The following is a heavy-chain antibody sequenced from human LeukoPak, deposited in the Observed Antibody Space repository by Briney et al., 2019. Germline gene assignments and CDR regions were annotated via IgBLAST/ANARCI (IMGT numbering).Heavy chain of an antibody. Sequence: GGSLRLSCAASGFTFSNYAMNWVRQAPGKGLEWVSGIRGGGSFTYYADSVKGRFTISRDNSKNTLYLQMDSLTVEDSAVYHCAKVLSPDGGDLDYWGQGTLVTVSS. CDR2: IRGGGSFT. CDR3: AKVLSPDGGDLDY. CDR1: GFTFSNYA. J-gene: IGHJ4*02. V-gene: IGHV3-23*01. D-gene: IGHD2-21*02.